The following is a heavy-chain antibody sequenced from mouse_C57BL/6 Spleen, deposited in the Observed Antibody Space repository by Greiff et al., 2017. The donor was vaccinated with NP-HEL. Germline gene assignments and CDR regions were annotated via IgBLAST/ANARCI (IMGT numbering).Heavy chain of an antibody. CDR3: ARTGTGEYFDV. V-gene: IGHV5-17*01. D-gene: IGHD4-1*01. CDR2: ISSGSSTI. J-gene: IGHJ1*03. CDR1: GFTFSDYG. Sequence: EVHLVESGGGLVKPGGSLKLSCAASGFTFSDYGMHWVRQAPEKGLEWVAYISSGSSTIYYADTVKGRFTISRDNAKNTLFLQMTSLRSEDTAMYYCARTGTGEYFDVWGTGTTVTVSS.